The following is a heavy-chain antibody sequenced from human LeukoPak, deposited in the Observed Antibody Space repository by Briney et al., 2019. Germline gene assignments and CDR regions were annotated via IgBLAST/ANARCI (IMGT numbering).Heavy chain of an antibody. Sequence: PSETLSLTCTVSGGSIKSSNFYWVWIRQPPGKGLEWIGSIYYGGSTYYNPSLKSRVTMSVDTSKNQFSLKLTSVTAADTAVYSCARPYDNSPGWGQGTLVTVSS. CDR1: GGSIKSSNFY. CDR3: ARPYDNSPG. V-gene: IGHV4-39*01. J-gene: IGHJ4*02. D-gene: IGHD1-1*01. CDR2: IYYGGST.